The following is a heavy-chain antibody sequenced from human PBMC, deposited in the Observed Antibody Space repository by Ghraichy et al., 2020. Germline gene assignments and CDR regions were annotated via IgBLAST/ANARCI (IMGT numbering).Heavy chain of an antibody. CDR1: GFTFSTYG. Sequence: GGSLRLSCAASGFTFSTYGMYWVRQAPGKGLEWVSVISYDGSDKYYADSVKGRFTISRDNSKNTVYLEMNSLRAEDTAVYYCAKSNSRSPYGAVESWGQGTPVTVSS. J-gene: IGHJ4*02. CDR3: AKSNSRSPYGAVES. V-gene: IGHV3-30*18. D-gene: IGHD3-10*01. CDR2: ISYDGSDK.